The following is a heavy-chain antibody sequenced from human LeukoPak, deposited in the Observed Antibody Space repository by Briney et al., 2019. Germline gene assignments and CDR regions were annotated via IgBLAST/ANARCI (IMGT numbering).Heavy chain of an antibody. CDR1: GGSISSYY. CDR2: IYYSGST. J-gene: IGHJ4*02. Sequence: SETLSLTCTVSGGSISSYYWSWIRQPPGKGLEWIGYIYYSGSTNYNPSLKSRVTISVDTSKNQFSLKLSSVTAADTAVYYCARDYGQLVFDYWGQGTLVTVSS. CDR3: ARDYGQLVFDY. V-gene: IGHV4-59*01. D-gene: IGHD6-6*01.